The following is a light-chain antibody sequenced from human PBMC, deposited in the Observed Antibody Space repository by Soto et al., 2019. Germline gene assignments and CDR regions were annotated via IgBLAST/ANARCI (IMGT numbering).Light chain of an antibody. CDR3: QQYNGYSKT. V-gene: IGKV1-5*01. CDR1: QSISTW. J-gene: IGKJ1*01. CDR2: DAS. Sequence: DIQMTQSPSTLSASLGDSVTITCRASQSISTWLAWYQHKPGKAPKVLIYDASSLQSGVPLRFSGSGSGTEFTLTISSLQPDDSATYYCQQYNGYSKTFGQGTKVEIK.